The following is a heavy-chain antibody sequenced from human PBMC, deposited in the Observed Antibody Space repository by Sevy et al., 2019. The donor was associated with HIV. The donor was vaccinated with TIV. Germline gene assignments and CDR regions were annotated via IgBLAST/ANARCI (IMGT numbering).Heavy chain of an antibody. Sequence: GGSLRLSCTASGFTFGDYAMSWFRQAPGKGLEWVGFIRSKAYGGTTKYAASVKGRFTISRDDSKSIAYLQMNSLKTEDTAVYYCTREGDGSGSYRRGGYWGQGTLVTVSS. V-gene: IGHV3-49*03. CDR2: IRSKAYGGTT. CDR3: TREGDGSGSYRRGGY. D-gene: IGHD3-10*01. CDR1: GFTFGDYA. J-gene: IGHJ4*02.